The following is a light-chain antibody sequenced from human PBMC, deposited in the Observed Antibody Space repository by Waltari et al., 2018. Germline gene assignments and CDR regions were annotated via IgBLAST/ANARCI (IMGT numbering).Light chain of an antibody. V-gene: IGLV1-47*01. J-gene: IGLJ3*02. Sequence: QSVLTQPPSASGTPGQRVTISCSGSGSNIGSNYLYWSQQFPGSAPTLLMYRNDQRPSGFPDRFSGSKSGTSGSLAISGRRSEDEADYYCAAWDGSLSGWLFGGGTKLTVL. CDR3: AAWDGSLSGWL. CDR1: GSNIGSNY. CDR2: RND.